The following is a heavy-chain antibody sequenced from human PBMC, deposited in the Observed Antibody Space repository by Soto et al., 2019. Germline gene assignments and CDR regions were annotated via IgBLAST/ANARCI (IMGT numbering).Heavy chain of an antibody. CDR1: GFIFSDYY. CDR3: ARGGYHGSGTYTYDY. CDR2: ISSSSSDT. D-gene: IGHD3-10*01. V-gene: IGHV3-11*06. Sequence: QVQLVESGGGLVKPGGSLRLSCAASGFIFSDYYMSWIRQAPGKGLEWVSYISSSSSDTNYADSVKGRFTISRDNAKNSLYLQMSSLRAEDTAVYYCARGGYHGSGTYTYDYWGQGTLVTVSS. J-gene: IGHJ4*02.